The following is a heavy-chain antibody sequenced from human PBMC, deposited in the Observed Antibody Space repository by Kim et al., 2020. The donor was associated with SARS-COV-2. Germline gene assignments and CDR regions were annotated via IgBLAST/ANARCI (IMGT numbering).Heavy chain of an antibody. Sequence: ASVKVSCKASGYTFTSYDINWVRQATGQGLEWMGWMNPNSGNTGYAQKFQGRVTMTRNTSISTAYMELSSLRSEDTAVYYCARAALGRYYYYYGMDVWGQGTTVTVSS. V-gene: IGHV1-8*01. CDR1: GYTFTSYD. CDR3: ARAALGRYYYYYGMDV. D-gene: IGHD7-27*01. CDR2: MNPNSGNT. J-gene: IGHJ6*02.